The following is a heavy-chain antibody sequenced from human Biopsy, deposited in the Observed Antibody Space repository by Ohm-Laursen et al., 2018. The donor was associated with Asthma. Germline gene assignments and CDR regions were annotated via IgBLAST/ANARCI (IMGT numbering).Heavy chain of an antibody. J-gene: IGHJ4*02. CDR2: HDHEGGGT. CDR3: ASDFPKDYVRYNFQF. CDR1: GYSLTDLS. D-gene: IGHD4-17*01. V-gene: IGHV1-24*01. Sequence: SVKVSCKISGYSLTDLSMHWVRQAPGQGLEWMGGHDHEGGGTVNARRFQGRVTMTEDTSADTAYMELSSLSSDDTAVYYCASDFPKDYVRYNFQFWGQGTLVTVSS.